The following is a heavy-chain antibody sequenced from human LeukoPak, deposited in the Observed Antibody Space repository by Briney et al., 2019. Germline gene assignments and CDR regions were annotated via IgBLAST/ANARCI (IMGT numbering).Heavy chain of an antibody. Sequence: PSETLSLTCIVSGGSISSYYWNWIRQPPGKGLEWIGYIYYSGSTNYNPSLKSRVTISVDTSKNQFSLKLTSVTAADTAVYYCAKSPYDLWSGGFDPWGQGTLVTVSS. CDR1: GGSISSYY. CDR3: AKSPYDLWSGGFDP. D-gene: IGHD3-3*01. V-gene: IGHV4-59*12. J-gene: IGHJ5*02. CDR2: IYYSGST.